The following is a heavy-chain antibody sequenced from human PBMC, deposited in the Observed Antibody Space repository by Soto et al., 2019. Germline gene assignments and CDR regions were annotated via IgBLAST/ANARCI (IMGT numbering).Heavy chain of an antibody. D-gene: IGHD6-19*01. J-gene: IGHJ4*02. Sequence: SETLSLTCTVSGGSISSYYWSWIRQPPGKGLEWIGYIYYSGSTNYNPSLKSRVTISVDTSKNQFSLKLSAVTAADTAVYYCARYDSTGWYVYFDYWGQGTLVTVSS. V-gene: IGHV4-59*01. CDR3: ARYDSTGWYVYFDY. CDR2: IYYSGST. CDR1: GGSISSYY.